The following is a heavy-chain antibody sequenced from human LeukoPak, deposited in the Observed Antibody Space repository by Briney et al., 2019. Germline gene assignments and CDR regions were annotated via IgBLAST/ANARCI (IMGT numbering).Heavy chain of an antibody. D-gene: IGHD3-22*01. CDR2: IYPGDSDT. CDR3: ARFTPYYYDSSGYYSHGLGAFDI. J-gene: IGHJ3*02. CDR1: GYSFTSYW. Sequence: GESLKISCKGSGYSFTSYWIGWVRQMPGKGLECMGIIYPGDSDTRYSPSFQGQVTISADKSISTAYLQWSSLKASDTAMYYCARFTPYYYDSSGYYSHGLGAFDIWGQGTMVTVSS. V-gene: IGHV5-51*01.